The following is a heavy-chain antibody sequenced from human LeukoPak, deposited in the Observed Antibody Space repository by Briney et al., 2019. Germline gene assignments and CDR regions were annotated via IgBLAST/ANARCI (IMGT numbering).Heavy chain of an antibody. CDR1: GGSISSYY. V-gene: IGHV4-4*07. Sequence: SETLSLTCTVSGGSISSYYWTWIRQPAGKELEWIGRMFTSGSTDYNPSLKSRVIMSLDTSKNQLSLELPSVTAAATAVYYCSRGLVYSSGYDYGLDVWGQGTRVTVSS. CDR3: SRGLVYSSGYDYGLDV. J-gene: IGHJ6*02. D-gene: IGHD6-19*01. CDR2: MFTSGST.